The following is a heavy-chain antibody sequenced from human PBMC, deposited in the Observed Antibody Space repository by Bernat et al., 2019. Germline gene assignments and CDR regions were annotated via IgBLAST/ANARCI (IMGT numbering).Heavy chain of an antibody. CDR3: AKGSRGSYTVYFDY. V-gene: IGHV3-30*18. CDR1: GFIFSSYG. Sequence: QVQLVESGGGVVQPGRSLRLSCAASGFIFSSYGMHWVRQAPGKGLEWVAVISYDGSNKYYADAVKGRFTISRDNSKNTLYLQMNSLRAEDTAVYYCAKGSRGSYTVYFDYWGQGTLVTVSS. D-gene: IGHD1-26*01. J-gene: IGHJ4*02. CDR2: ISYDGSNK.